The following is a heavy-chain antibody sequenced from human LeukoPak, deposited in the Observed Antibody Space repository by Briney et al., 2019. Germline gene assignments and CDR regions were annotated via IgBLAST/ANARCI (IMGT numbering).Heavy chain of an antibody. Sequence: SETLPLTCAVYGGSFSGYYWSWIRQPPGKGLEWIGEINHSGSTNYNPSLKSRVTISVDTSKNQFSLKLSSVTAADTAVYYCARRTWVYGSGSIGYFDYWGQGTLVTVSS. J-gene: IGHJ4*02. CDR3: ARRTWVYGSGSIGYFDY. CDR2: INHSGST. V-gene: IGHV4-34*01. D-gene: IGHD3-10*01. CDR1: GGSFSGYY.